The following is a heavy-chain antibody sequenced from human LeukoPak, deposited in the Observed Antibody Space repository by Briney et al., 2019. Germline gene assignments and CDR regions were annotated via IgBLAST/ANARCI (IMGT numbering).Heavy chain of an antibody. Sequence: GESLRISCKGSGYRCSTYWSGWVRQMPGKGLEWMGGMYPGDSDTRYSPSFQGQVTISADKSITTAYLQWSNLKASDTAMYYCARHPPPSPFDSSGYYFPFDYWGQGTLVTVSS. V-gene: IGHV5-51*01. CDR3: ARHPPPSPFDSSGYYFPFDY. D-gene: IGHD3-22*01. CDR1: GYRCSTYW. J-gene: IGHJ4*02. CDR2: MYPGDSDT.